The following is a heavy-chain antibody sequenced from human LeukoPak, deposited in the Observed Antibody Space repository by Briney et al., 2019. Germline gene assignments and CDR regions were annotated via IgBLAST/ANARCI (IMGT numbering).Heavy chain of an antibody. CDR2: IYHTGSA. J-gene: IGHJ6*03. V-gene: IGHV4-39*02. Sequence: SETLSLSCSVSGVSTGSQNYYWAWIRQPPGKGLEWIGNIYHTGSAYYSAALKSRVTISIDTYKDHFSLRLTSLTAADTAVYYCARLRDYGNLFFYFYMDVWGKGATVTVSS. D-gene: IGHD4-17*01. CDR1: GVSTGSQNYY. CDR3: ARLRDYGNLFFYFYMDV.